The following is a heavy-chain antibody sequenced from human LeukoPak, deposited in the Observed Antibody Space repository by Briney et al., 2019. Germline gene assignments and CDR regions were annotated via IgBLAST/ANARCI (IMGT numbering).Heavy chain of an antibody. CDR2: IYSSGST. D-gene: IGHD5-18*01. J-gene: IGHJ4*02. Sequence: SETLSLICTVSGGSISSNFWSSIRQPAGKGLEWIGRIYSSGSTYYNPSLKSRVTMSVDTSKNQFSLRLRSVTAADTAVYYCARENDRYGRIDYWGQGTQVTVSS. CDR1: GGSISSNF. CDR3: ARENDRYGRIDY. V-gene: IGHV4-4*07.